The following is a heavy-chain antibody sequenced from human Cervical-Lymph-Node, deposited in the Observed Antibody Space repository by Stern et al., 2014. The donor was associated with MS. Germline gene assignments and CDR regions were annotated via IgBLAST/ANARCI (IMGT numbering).Heavy chain of an antibody. CDR1: GGTFSSDA. CDR3: ARSAGYYSGMDV. CDR2: IIPSFGTS. J-gene: IGHJ6*02. V-gene: IGHV1-69*01. Sequence: QVQLGQSGAEVKKPGSSVKVSCKASGGTFSSDAFSWVRQAPGQGLEWMGAIIPSFGTSSTAQKFQGRLTISADDSTGTSYMELRSLRSEDTAVYYCARSAGYYSGMDVWGQGTTVTVS.